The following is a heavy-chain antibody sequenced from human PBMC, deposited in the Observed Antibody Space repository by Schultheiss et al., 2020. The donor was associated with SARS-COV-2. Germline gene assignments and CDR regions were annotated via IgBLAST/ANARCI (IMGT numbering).Heavy chain of an antibody. Sequence: SQTLSLTCSVSGASISSNFYYWTWIRQPAGKGLEWIGRIHTSGTTNYNPSLKSRVTISIDTSKNQFSLRLTSVTAADTAVYYCAAISNYYYYYLDIWGKGTTVTVSS. CDR3: AAISNYYYYYLDI. J-gene: IGHJ6*03. CDR1: GASISSNFYY. CDR2: IHTSGTT. D-gene: IGHD3-9*01. V-gene: IGHV4-61*02.